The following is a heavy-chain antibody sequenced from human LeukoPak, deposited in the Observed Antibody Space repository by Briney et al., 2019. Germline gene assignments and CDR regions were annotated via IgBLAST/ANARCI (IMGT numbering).Heavy chain of an antibody. CDR1: GGSISSYY. D-gene: IGHD6-13*01. Sequence: SETLSLTCTVSGGSISSYYWSWIRQPAGKGLEWIGRIYTSGSTNYTPSLKSRVTMSVDTSKNQFSLKLSSVTAADTAVYYCARDHGIAAAGNWFDPWGQEPLVTVSS. CDR2: IYTSGST. CDR3: ARDHGIAAAGNWFDP. V-gene: IGHV4-4*07. J-gene: IGHJ5*02.